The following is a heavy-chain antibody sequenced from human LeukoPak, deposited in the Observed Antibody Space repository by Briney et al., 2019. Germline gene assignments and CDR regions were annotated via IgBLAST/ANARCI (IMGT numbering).Heavy chain of an antibody. CDR2: ISYDGSNK. J-gene: IGHJ4*02. V-gene: IGHV3-30*18. D-gene: IGHD4-11*01. CDR3: AKDPSKGLDY. CDR1: GFTFSSYG. Sequence: GGSLRLSCAASGFTFSSYGMHWVRQAPGKGLEWGAVISYDGSNKYYADSVKGRFTISRDNSKNTLYLQMNSLRAEDTAVYYCAKDPSKGLDYWGQGTLVTVSS.